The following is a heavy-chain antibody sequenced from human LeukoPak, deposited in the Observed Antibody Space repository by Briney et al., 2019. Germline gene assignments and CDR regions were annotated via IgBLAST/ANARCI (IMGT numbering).Heavy chain of an antibody. D-gene: IGHD4-23*01. CDR1: SGSISTSNYY. CDR2: IFYSGST. V-gene: IGHV4-39*07. J-gene: IGHJ4*02. CDR3: ARASDQYGGFDY. Sequence: PSETLSLTCTVSSGSISTSNYYWGWVRQPPGKALEWIGNIFYSGSTYYSPSLKSRVTISVDTSKNQFSLKLSSVTAADTAVYYCARASDQYGGFDYWGQGTLVTVSS.